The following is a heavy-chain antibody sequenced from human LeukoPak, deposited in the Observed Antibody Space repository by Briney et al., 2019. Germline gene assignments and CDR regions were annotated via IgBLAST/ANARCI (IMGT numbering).Heavy chain of an antibody. CDR1: GGSIGSHY. Sequence: SETLSLTCTVSGGSIGSHYWTWIRQTPGKGLEWIGYVYDIGSTKYNPSLKSRVTISVDTSKNQFSLKLSSVTAADTAVYYCAVVRGYCINGVCPENNWFDPWGQGTLVTVSS. J-gene: IGHJ5*02. CDR3: AVVRGYCINGVCPENNWFDP. CDR2: VYDIGST. D-gene: IGHD2-8*01. V-gene: IGHV4-59*11.